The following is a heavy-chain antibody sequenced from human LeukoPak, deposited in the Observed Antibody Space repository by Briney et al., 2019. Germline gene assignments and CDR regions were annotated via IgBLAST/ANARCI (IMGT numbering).Heavy chain of an antibody. V-gene: IGHV1-8*03. J-gene: IGHJ6*03. Sequence: GASVKVSCKASGYTFTSYDINWVRQATGQGLEWMGWMNPNSGNTGYAQKFQGRVTITRNTSISTAYMELSSLRSEDTAVYYCARGLYNYAYDSSGYPTPPYYYYYMDVWGKGTTVTVSS. D-gene: IGHD3-22*01. CDR3: ARGLYNYAYDSSGYPTPPYYYYYMDV. CDR2: MNPNSGNT. CDR1: GYTFTSYD.